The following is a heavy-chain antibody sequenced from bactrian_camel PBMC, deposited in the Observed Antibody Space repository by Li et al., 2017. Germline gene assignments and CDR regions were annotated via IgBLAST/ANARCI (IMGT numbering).Heavy chain of an antibody. Sequence: VQLVESGGGSVQAGGSLTVSCVASGYTYSAICMGWFRQISGKEREGVATFYSDGTSYVCADSVKGRFTISRDNAKNTVYLQMNSLKPEDTAMYYCASSQALAACDNPLAYPYWGQGTQVTVS. CDR2: FYSDGTSY. V-gene: IGHV3S40*01. CDR3: ASSQALAACDNPLAYPY. CDR1: GYTYSAIC. J-gene: IGHJ4*01. D-gene: IGHD1*01.